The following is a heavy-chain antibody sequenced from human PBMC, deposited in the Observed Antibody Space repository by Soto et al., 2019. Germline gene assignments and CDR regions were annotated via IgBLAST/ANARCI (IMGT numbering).Heavy chain of an antibody. D-gene: IGHD2-8*01. Sequence: GGSLRLSCAASGFTFSSYGMHWVRQAPGKGLEWVAVIWYDGSNKYYADSVKGRFTISRDNSKNTLYLQWSSLKASDTGIYYCARRRGRCSDGVCYSWWFDPWGQGTRVTVSS. V-gene: IGHV3-33*01. J-gene: IGHJ5*02. CDR2: IWYDGSNK. CDR3: ARRRGRCSDGVCYSWWFDP. CDR1: GFTFSSYG.